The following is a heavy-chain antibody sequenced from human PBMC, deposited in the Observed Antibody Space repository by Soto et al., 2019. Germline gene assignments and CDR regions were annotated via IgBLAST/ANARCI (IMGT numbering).Heavy chain of an antibody. V-gene: IGHV3-23*01. CDR2: ISGSGGST. D-gene: IGHD1-26*01. J-gene: IGHJ3*02. Sequence: GGSLRLSCAASGFTFSSYAMSWVRQAPGKGLEWVSAISGSGGSTYYADSVKGRFTISRDNSKNTLYLQMNSLRAEDTAVYYCAKDGLIVGATIFFAFDIWGQGTMVTVSS. CDR1: GFTFSSYA. CDR3: AKDGLIVGATIFFAFDI.